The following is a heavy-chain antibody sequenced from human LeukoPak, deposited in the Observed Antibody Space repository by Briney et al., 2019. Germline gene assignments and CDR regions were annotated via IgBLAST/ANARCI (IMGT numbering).Heavy chain of an antibody. D-gene: IGHD1-1*01. CDR1: GVALSSSTYY. V-gene: IGHV4-39*01. CDR3: ARELDKCSDTTCFSWFDS. CDR2: LDYIGNP. Sequence: PSETLSLTCSVSGVALSSSTYYWHWIRQSPGKGLEWIGSLDYIGNPYYNPSLKSRVTMSVDTSKRQLSLSVTSVTAADTAVYFCARELDKCSDTTCFSWFDSWGQGTLVSVSS. J-gene: IGHJ5*01.